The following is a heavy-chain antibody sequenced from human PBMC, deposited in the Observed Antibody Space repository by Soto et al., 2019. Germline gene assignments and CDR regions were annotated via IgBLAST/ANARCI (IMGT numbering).Heavy chain of an antibody. CDR1: LDSFSSNSAA. V-gene: IGHV6-1*01. J-gene: IGHJ6*02. CDR2: PYYRSNWYN. Sequence: SHTLSLTWSLSLDSFSSNSAACNWIRQAPSRGLEWLVGPYYRSNWYNDYAVSVKSRITINPDTSKNQFSLQLNSVTPEDTAVYYCAREVLWEYYGMDVWGQGTTVTVSS. D-gene: IGHD1-26*01. CDR3: AREVLWEYYGMDV.